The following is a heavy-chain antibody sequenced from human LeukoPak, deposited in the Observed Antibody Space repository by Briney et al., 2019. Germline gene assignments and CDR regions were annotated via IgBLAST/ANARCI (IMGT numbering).Heavy chain of an antibody. D-gene: IGHD3-3*01. V-gene: IGHV4-34*01. Sequence: SETLSLTCAVYGGSFSGYYWSWIRQPPGKGLKWIGEINHSGSTNYNPSLKSRVTISVDTSKNQFSLKLSSVTAADTAVYYCARGLTYYDFWSGYLRYNWFDPWGQGTLVTVSS. J-gene: IGHJ5*02. CDR1: GGSFSGYY. CDR2: INHSGST. CDR3: ARGLTYYDFWSGYLRYNWFDP.